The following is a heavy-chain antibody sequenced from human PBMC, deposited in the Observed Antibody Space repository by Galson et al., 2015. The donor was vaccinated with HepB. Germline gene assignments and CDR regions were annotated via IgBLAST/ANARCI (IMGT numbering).Heavy chain of an antibody. D-gene: IGHD3-22*01. CDR2: ISTDGDTK. V-gene: IGHV3-74*01. Sequence: SLRLSCAASGLTFSNYWMHWVRQAPGEGLVWVSRISTDGDTKSYADSVKGRFTISRDNAKNTLYLQINSLRVEDTAVYYCATGDHRYYDSSGYHQADAFDIWGQGTMVTVSS. CDR1: GLTFSNYW. CDR3: ATGDHRYYDSSGYHQADAFDI. J-gene: IGHJ3*02.